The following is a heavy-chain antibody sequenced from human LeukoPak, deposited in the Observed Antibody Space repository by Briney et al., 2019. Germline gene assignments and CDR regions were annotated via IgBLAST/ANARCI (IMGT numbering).Heavy chain of an antibody. J-gene: IGHJ4*02. Sequence: PGGSLRLSCAASGFTFSSYWMSWVRQAPGKGLEWVANIKQDGSEKYYVDSVKGRFTISRDNAKNSLYLQMNSLRAEDTAVYYCAKDPADSGSYFRFDYWGQGTLVTVSS. D-gene: IGHD1-26*01. CDR2: IKQDGSEK. V-gene: IGHV3-7*01. CDR3: AKDPADSGSYFRFDY. CDR1: GFTFSSYW.